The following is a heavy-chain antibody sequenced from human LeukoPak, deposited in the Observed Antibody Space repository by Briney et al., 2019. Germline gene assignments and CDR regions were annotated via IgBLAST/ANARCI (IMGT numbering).Heavy chain of an antibody. D-gene: IGHD3-22*01. CDR3: ARNYDDSNGYTD. V-gene: IGHV4-39*01. CDR1: LGSIRSSTYY. CDR2: IYYTWST. Sequence: SETLSLTCTVSLGSIRSSTYYGAWFPQPPGKGLEWLGTIYYTWSTYYQPSLKSRIYMPVDTSMNEFTLRLSAVAAADTAVYYGARNYDDSNGYTDWGQGTLVTVSS. J-gene: IGHJ4*02.